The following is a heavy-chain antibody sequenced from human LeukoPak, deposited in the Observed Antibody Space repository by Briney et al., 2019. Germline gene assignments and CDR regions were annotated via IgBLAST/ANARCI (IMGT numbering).Heavy chain of an antibody. CDR3: TRAARHWFDP. Sequence: GGSLRLSCTASGFTFGDDAMSWVRQAPGKGLEWVGFIRSKAYGGTTEYAASVKGRFTISRDDSKSIAYLQMNSLKTEDTAVYYCTRAARHWFDPWGQGTLVTVSS. CDR2: IRSKAYGGTT. V-gene: IGHV3-49*04. J-gene: IGHJ5*02. D-gene: IGHD6-6*01. CDR1: GFTFGDDA.